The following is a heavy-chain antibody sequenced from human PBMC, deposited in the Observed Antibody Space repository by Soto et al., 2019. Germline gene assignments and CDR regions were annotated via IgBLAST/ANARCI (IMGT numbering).Heavy chain of an antibody. Sequence: QVQLVESGGGVVQPGTSLRISCVASGFPFTTYGMHWVREGPGKGLEWVAVISFDGSNKYYADSVKGRFTISRDNSKNTLFLQMNSLRPEDTALYYCVGGQYYYDYRGQGTLVTVSS. J-gene: IGHJ4*02. D-gene: IGHD3-10*01. V-gene: IGHV3-30*03. CDR3: VGGQYYYDY. CDR1: GFPFTTYG. CDR2: ISFDGSNK.